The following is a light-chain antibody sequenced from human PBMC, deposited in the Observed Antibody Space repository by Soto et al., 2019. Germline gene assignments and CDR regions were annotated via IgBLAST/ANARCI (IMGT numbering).Light chain of an antibody. CDR3: QQYNNSPQT. CDR1: QSVSSN. V-gene: IGKV3-15*01. Sequence: EIVMTQSPATLSVSPGERATLSCRASQSVSSNLAWYQQKPGQAPRLLIYGASTRATGIPARFSGSGSGTEFTLIISSLQSEDFAVYYCQQYNNSPQTFGQGTKVEIK. J-gene: IGKJ1*01. CDR2: GAS.